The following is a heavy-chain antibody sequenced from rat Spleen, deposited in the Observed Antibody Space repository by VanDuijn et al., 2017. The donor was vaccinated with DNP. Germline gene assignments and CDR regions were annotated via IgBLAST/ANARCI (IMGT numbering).Heavy chain of an antibody. CDR2: IWNTGGK. Sequence: QVQLKESGPVLVQPSQTLSLTCTVAGFSLSSYNVHWVRQPPGKGLEWMGVIWNTGGKQYNSALKSRLSISKDTTKSQVFLKMNSLQPEDTATYYCARLTTTVVPDYWGQGVMVTVSS. D-gene: IGHD1-1*01. CDR1: GFSLSSYN. V-gene: IGHV2-41*01. CDR3: ARLTTTVVPDY. J-gene: IGHJ2*01.